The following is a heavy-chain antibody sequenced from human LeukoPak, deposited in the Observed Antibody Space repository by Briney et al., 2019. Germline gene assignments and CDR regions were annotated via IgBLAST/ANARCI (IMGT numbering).Heavy chain of an antibody. D-gene: IGHD3-3*01. J-gene: IGHJ3*02. V-gene: IGHV4-39*01. CDR3: ARHFLSITIFGVVTSDAFDI. CDR1: GGSISSSSYY. Sequence: SETLSLTCTVSGGSISSSSYYWGWIRQPPGKGLEWIGSIYYSGSTYYNPSLKSRVTISVDTSKNQFSLKLSSVTAADTAVYYRARHFLSITIFGVVTSDAFDIWGQGTMVTVSS. CDR2: IYYSGST.